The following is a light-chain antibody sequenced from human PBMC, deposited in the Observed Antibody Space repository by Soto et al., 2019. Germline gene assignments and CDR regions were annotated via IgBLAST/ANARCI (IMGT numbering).Light chain of an antibody. J-gene: IGLJ1*01. V-gene: IGLV2-14*01. CDR2: EVS. CDR1: SSDVGGYNY. CDR3: NSYTGSGIV. Sequence: QSALTQPASVSGSPGQSITISCTGTSSDVGGYNYVSWYQHHPGKAPKLMIYEVSNRPSGVSYRFSGSKSGNTASLTISGLKAEDEADYYCNSYTGSGIVFGTGTKLTVL.